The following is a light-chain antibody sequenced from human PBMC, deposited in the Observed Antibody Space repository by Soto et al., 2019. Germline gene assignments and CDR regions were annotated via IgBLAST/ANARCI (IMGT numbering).Light chain of an antibody. V-gene: IGKV4-1*01. J-gene: IGKJ3*01. Sequence: DIVMTPSPDSLAVSLGERATINCKSSQSVLYSSNNKNYLAWYQQKPGQPPKLLIYWASTRESGVPDRFSGSGSGTDFTPTISRLEPEDFAVYYCQQYERSSFTFGPGTKVDIK. CDR3: QQYERSSFT. CDR2: WAS. CDR1: QSVLYSSNNKNY.